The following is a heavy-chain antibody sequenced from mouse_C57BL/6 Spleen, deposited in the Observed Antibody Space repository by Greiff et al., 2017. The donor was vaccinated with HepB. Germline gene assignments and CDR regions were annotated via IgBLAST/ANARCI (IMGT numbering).Heavy chain of an antibody. J-gene: IGHJ1*03. CDR1: GFTFSDYY. D-gene: IGHD1-2*01. CDR2: INYDGSST. Sequence: EVQRVESEGGLVQPGSSMKLSCTASGFTFSDYYMAWVRQVPEKGLEWVANINYDGSSTYYLDSLKSRFIISRDNAKNILYLQMSSLKSEDTATYYCAREFITTRGYFDVWGTGTTVTVSS. CDR3: AREFITTRGYFDV. V-gene: IGHV5-16*01.